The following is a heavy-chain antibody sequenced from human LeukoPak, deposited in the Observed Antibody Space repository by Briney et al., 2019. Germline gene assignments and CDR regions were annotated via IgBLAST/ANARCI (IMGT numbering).Heavy chain of an antibody. Sequence: GGSLRLSCAASGFTFDDYGMHWVRQPPGKGLEWVSGISWNSVNIGYADCVKGRFTISRDNAKNSLYLQMDILKPEDTAFYYCAKVDGYNSGWYDSWGQGTLVTVSS. J-gene: IGHJ5*01. CDR2: ISWNSVNI. D-gene: IGHD6-19*01. CDR1: GFTFDDYG. CDR3: AKVDGYNSGWYDS. V-gene: IGHV3-9*01.